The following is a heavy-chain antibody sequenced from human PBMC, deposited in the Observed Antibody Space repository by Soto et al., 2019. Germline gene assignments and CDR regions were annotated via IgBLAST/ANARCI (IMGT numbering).Heavy chain of an antibody. CDR3: ARDRQATIRNDAFDI. CDR2: ISSSSSTI. D-gene: IGHD5-12*01. CDR1: GFTFSSYS. J-gene: IGHJ3*02. V-gene: IGHV3-48*02. Sequence: GGSLRLSCAASGFTFSSYSMNWVRQAPGKGLEWVSYISSSSSTIYYADSVKGRFTISRDNAKNSLYLQMNSLRDEDTAVYYCARDRQATIRNDAFDIWGQGTMVTVSS.